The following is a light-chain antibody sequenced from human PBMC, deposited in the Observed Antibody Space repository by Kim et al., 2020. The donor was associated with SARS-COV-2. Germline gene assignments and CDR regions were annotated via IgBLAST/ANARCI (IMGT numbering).Light chain of an antibody. J-gene: IGKJ4*01. V-gene: IGKV4-1*01. CDR2: WAS. Sequence: TINCKSSQSVLYSSNNKNYLAWYQQKPGQPPKLLIYWASTRESGVPDRFSGSGSGTDFTLTISSLQAEDVAVYYCQQYYSTPPLTFGGGTKVDIK. CDR3: QQYYSTPPLT. CDR1: QSVLYSSNNKNY.